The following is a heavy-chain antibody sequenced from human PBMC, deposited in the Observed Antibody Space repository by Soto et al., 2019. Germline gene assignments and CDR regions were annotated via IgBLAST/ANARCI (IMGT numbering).Heavy chain of an antibody. D-gene: IGHD4-17*01. J-gene: IGHJ4*02. V-gene: IGHV4-59*01. CDR2: IYYSGST. CDR3: GRGLPIFDY. CDR1: GGSISSYY. Sequence: TSETLSLTCTVSGGSISSYYWSWIRQPPGNGLEWIGYIYYSGSTNYNPSLKSRVTISVDTSKNQFSLKLSSVTAADTAVYYCGRGLPIFDYWGQGTLVTVSS.